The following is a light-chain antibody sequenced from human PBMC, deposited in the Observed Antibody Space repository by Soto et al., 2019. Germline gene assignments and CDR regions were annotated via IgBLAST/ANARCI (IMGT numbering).Light chain of an antibody. CDR3: QQRNSWPPTFT. CDR1: QSVGSF. CDR2: DTS. V-gene: IGKV3-11*01. Sequence: IVLPQSPGTLSLSPGERAPLSCRASQSVGSFLAWYQQKPGQAPRLLIYDTSIRATGIPARFSGSGSGTDFTLTISSLEPEDFAVYYCQQRNSWPPTFTFGQGTRLEIK. J-gene: IGKJ5*01.